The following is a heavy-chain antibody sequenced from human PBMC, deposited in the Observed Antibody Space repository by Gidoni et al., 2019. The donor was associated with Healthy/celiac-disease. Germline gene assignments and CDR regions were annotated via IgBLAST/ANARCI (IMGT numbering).Heavy chain of an antibody. D-gene: IGHD3-22*01. V-gene: IGHV3-33*01. CDR3: ARDRGITMIWYYFDY. CDR2: IWYDGSNK. Sequence: QPGRSLRLYCAASGFTFRSYGMHWVRQAPGKGLEWVAVIWYDGSNKYYADSVKGRFTISRDNSKNPLYLQMSSLRAEDTAVYYCARDRGITMIWYYFDYWGQGTLVTVSS. CDR1: GFTFRSYG. J-gene: IGHJ4*02.